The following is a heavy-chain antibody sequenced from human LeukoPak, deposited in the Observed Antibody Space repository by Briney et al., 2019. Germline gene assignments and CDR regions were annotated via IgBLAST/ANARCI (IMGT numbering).Heavy chain of an antibody. V-gene: IGHV4-34*01. CDR1: GGSFSGYY. D-gene: IGHD3-3*01. J-gene: IGHJ4*02. CDR2: INHSGST. CDR3: ARANAVRITIFGVVKYYFDY. Sequence: TSETLSLTCAVYGGSFSGYYWSWIRQPPGKGLEWIGEINHSGSTNYNPSLKSRVTISVDTSKNQFSLKLSSVTAADTAVYYCARANAVRITIFGVVKYYFDYWGQGTLVTVSS.